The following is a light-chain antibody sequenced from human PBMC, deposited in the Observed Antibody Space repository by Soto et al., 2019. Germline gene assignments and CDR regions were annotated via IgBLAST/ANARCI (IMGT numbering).Light chain of an antibody. CDR3: SSYTRSSTRV. Sequence: QSALTQPASVSGSPGQSVTISCTGTSSDVGGYNYVSWYQQHPGKAPKLMIYDVSNRPSWVSNRFSGSKSGNTASLTISGLQAEDEADYYCSSYTRSSTRVFGGGTQLTLL. CDR1: SSDVGGYNY. J-gene: IGLJ2*01. CDR2: DVS. V-gene: IGLV2-14*01.